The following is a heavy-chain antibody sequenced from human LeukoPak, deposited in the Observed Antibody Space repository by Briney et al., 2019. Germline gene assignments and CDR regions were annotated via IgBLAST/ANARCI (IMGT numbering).Heavy chain of an antibody. V-gene: IGHV1-2*02. D-gene: IGHD1-14*01. CDR1: GYTFTGYY. CDR3: ARGTGPHFDY. CDR2: INPNSGGT. J-gene: IGHJ4*02. Sequence: APVKAACKASGYTFTGYYMHWVRQAPGQRLEWMGWINPNSGGTNYAQKFQGRVTMTRDTSISTAYMELSRLRSDDTAVYYCARGTGPHFDYWGQGTLVTVSS.